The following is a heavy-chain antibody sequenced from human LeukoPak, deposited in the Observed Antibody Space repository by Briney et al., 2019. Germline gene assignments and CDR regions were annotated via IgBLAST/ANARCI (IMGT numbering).Heavy chain of an antibody. D-gene: IGHD1-26*01. V-gene: IGHV1-46*01. CDR2: INPSGGST. CDR1: GYTFTSYY. Sequence: AASVKVSCKASGYTFTSYYMHWVRQAPGQGLEWMGIINPSGGSTSYAQKFQGRVTITADKSTSTAYMELSSLRSEDTAVYYCARDQKVYSGSYYGAYYFDYWGQGTLVTVSS. J-gene: IGHJ4*02. CDR3: ARDQKVYSGSYYGAYYFDY.